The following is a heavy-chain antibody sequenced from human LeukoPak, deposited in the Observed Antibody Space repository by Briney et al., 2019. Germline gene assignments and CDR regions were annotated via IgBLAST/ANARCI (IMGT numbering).Heavy chain of an antibody. Sequence: GRSLRLSCAASGFTFSSYAMHWVRQAPGKGLEWVAVISYDGSNKYYADSVKGRFTISRDNSKNTLYLQMNSLRAEDTAVYYCASGYCSGGSCYEEHYWGQGTLVTVSS. J-gene: IGHJ4*02. CDR3: ASGYCSGGSCYEEHY. V-gene: IGHV3-30-3*01. D-gene: IGHD2-15*01. CDR1: GFTFSSYA. CDR2: ISYDGSNK.